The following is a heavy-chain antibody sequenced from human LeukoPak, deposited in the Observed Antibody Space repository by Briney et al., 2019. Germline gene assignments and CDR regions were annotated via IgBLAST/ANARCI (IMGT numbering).Heavy chain of an antibody. V-gene: IGHV3-23*01. CDR3: AKDLRVGATDCYFDY. D-gene: IGHD1-26*01. Sequence: GGSLRLSCAVSGLTLSSYSMNWVRQAPGKGLEWVSAISNNGGYTYYADSVQGRFTISRDNSKNTLYLQMNSLRAEDTAVYYCAKDLRVGATDCYFDYWGQGTLVTVSS. CDR2: ISNNGGYT. J-gene: IGHJ4*02. CDR1: GLTLSSYS.